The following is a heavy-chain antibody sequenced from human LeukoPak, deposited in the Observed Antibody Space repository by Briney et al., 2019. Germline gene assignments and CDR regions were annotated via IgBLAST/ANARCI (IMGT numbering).Heavy chain of an antibody. V-gene: IGHV3-21*01. CDR1: GFTFSSYS. CDR3: ARGPRLRTAPSYSAFDI. Sequence: GGSLRLSCAASGFTFSSYSMTWVRQAPGKGLEWVSSISSSSSYIYYADSVKGRFTISRDNAKNSLYLQMNSLRAEDTAVYYCARGPRLRTAPSYSAFDIWGQGTMVTVSS. J-gene: IGHJ3*02. CDR2: ISSSSSYI. D-gene: IGHD1-26*01.